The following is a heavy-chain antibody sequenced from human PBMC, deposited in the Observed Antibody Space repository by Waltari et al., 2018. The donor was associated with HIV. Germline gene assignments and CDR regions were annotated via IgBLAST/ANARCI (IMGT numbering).Heavy chain of an antibody. V-gene: IGHV3-33*01. J-gene: IGHJ4*02. CDR1: GSHFNSYA. Sequence: QVQLAESGGGVVQPGPSLTLSCAASGSHFNSYAIPWVRQPPGKGLEWVAVSWYDGNKEYYGDSVKGRSTISRDKSKNTLYLQMDSLRAEDTAFYYCVARKSRSVDYWGQGILVIVSS. CDR2: SWYDGNKE. CDR3: VARKSRSVDY.